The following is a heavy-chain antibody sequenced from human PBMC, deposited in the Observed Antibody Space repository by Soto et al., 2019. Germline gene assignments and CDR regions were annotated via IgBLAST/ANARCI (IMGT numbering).Heavy chain of an antibody. CDR1: GYTFNKYD. V-gene: IGHV1-18*04. Sequence: ASVKVSCKASGYTFNKYDITWVRQAPGQGLEWLGLISPNSGRPSYAQKFEGRVTMTTDTSTTTAYLELRSLRSDDTAVYYCVRQYYDFWTDYPDFDYWGQGTLVTVS. CDR2: ISPNSGRP. J-gene: IGHJ4*02. CDR3: VRQYYDFWTDYPDFDY. D-gene: IGHD3-3*01.